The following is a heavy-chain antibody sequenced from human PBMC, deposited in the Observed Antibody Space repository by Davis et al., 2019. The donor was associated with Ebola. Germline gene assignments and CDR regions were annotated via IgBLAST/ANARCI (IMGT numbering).Heavy chain of an antibody. CDR2: ISAYNGPT. Sequence: ASVKVSCKASGYTFNSHGISWVRQAPGQGLEWMASISAYNGPTNYAQKFQGRLPLTTDTSRITAYMELRSLTSDDTAEYFCARGRNGGWDFDYWGQGTLVTVSS. CDR1: GYTFNSHG. D-gene: IGHD6-19*01. CDR3: ARGRNGGWDFDY. V-gene: IGHV1-18*01. J-gene: IGHJ4*02.